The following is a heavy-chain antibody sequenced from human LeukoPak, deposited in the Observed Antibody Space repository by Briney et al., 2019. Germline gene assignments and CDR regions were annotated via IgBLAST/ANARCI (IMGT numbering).Heavy chain of an antibody. Sequence: GGSLRLSCAASGFTFSNYWMHWVRQAPGKGLVWVSRINGDGSTTTYADSVTGRFTISRDNAKNTQYLQMNRLVAEDTAVYYCARVSIGAWYFDLWGRGTLVTVSS. V-gene: IGHV3-74*01. CDR3: ARVSIGAWYFDL. D-gene: IGHD3-16*01. CDR1: GFTFSNYW. J-gene: IGHJ2*01. CDR2: INGDGSTT.